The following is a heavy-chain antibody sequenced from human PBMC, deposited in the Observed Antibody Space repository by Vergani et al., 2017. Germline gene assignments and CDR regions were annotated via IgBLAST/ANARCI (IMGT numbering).Heavy chain of an antibody. CDR2: ISSSSSTI. V-gene: IGHV3-48*01. D-gene: IGHD6-25*01. CDR1: GFTFSSYS. Sequence: EVQLVESGGGLVKPGRSLRLSCAASGFTFSSYSMNWVRQAPGKGLEWVSYISSSSSTIYYADSVKGRFTISRDNAKNSLYLQMNSLRAEDTAVYYCARSAADYYYGMAVWGQGTTVTVSS. J-gene: IGHJ6*02. CDR3: ARSAADYYYGMAV.